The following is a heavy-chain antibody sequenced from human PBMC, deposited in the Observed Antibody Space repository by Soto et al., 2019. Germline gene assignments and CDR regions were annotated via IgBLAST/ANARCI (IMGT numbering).Heavy chain of an antibody. D-gene: IGHD6-6*01. CDR3: ASGAYSSSSQDY. J-gene: IGHJ4*02. Sequence: GGSLRLSCSASGFTFGSYAMSWVRQAPGKGLEWVSAISGSGGTTYYADSVKGRFTLSRDNSKNTLYLQTNSLRAEDTALYYCASGAYSSSSQDYWGQGTLVTVSS. CDR2: ISGSGGTT. V-gene: IGHV3-23*01. CDR1: GFTFGSYA.